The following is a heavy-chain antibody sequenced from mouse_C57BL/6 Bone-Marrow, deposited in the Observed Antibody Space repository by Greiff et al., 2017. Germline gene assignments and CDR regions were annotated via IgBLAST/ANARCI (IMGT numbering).Heavy chain of an antibody. CDR1: GFSFNTYA. J-gene: IGHJ4*01. V-gene: IGHV10-1*01. CDR3: VRRYDRTYYYAMDY. CDR2: IRSKSNNYAT. Sequence: EVKLVESGGGLVQPKGSLKLSCAASGFSFNTYAMNWVRQAPGKGLEWVARIRSKSNNYATFYADSVKERLTISRDDSESMLYLQMNNLKTEDTAMYYCVRRYDRTYYYAMDYWGQGTSVTVSS. D-gene: IGHD2-12*01.